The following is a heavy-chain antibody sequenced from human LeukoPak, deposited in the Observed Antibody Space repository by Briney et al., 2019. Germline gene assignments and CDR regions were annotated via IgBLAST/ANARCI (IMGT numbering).Heavy chain of an antibody. J-gene: IGHJ5*02. V-gene: IGHV3-53*01. D-gene: IGHD1-14*01. CDR1: GFTVSSNY. Sequence: PGGSLRLSCAASGFTVSSNYMSWVRQAPGKGLEWVSVIYSGGSTYYADSVKGRFTIPRDNSKNTLYLQMNSLRAEDTAVYYCAKVKPYNWFDPWGQGTLVTVSS. CDR2: IYSGGST. CDR3: AKVKPYNWFDP.